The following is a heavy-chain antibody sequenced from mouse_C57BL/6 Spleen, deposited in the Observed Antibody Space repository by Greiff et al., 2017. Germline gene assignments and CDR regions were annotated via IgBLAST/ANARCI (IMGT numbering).Heavy chain of an antibody. Sequence: EVQGVESGGGLVKPGGSLKLSCAASGFTFSSYAMSWVRQTPDKRLEWVATISDGGSYTYYPDNVKGRFTISRDNAKNNLYLQMSHLKSEDTAMYYCARDWGATGKGAWFAYWGQGTLVTVSA. J-gene: IGHJ3*01. D-gene: IGHD4-1*02. CDR3: ARDWGATGKGAWFAY. V-gene: IGHV5-4*01. CDR1: GFTFSSYA. CDR2: ISDGGSYT.